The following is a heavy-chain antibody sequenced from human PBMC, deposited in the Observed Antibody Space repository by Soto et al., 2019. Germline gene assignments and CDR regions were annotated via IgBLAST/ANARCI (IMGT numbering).Heavy chain of an antibody. D-gene: IGHD6-13*01. Sequence: PGGSLRLSCAASGSSFPKYPMHWVRQAPGKGLEWVAVISYDGSNKYYADSVKGRFTISRDNSKNTLYLQMNSLRAEDTAVYYCAKDTNYQQLVPPHSWGQGTLVTVSS. V-gene: IGHV3-30*18. CDR1: GSSFPKYP. CDR2: ISYDGSNK. J-gene: IGHJ1*01. CDR3: AKDTNYQQLVPPHS.